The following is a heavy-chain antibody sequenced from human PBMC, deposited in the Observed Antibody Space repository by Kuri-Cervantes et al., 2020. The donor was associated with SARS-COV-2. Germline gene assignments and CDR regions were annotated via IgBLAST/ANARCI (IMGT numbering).Heavy chain of an antibody. Sequence: GESLKISFAASGFTVSSNYMSWVRQAPGKGLEWVAVIWYDGSNKYYADSVKGRFTISRDNSKNTLYLQMNSLRAEDTAVYYCARDFGFGSWELLGTDYRGQGTLVTVSS. CDR3: ARDFGFGSWELLGTDY. CDR1: GFTVSSNY. V-gene: IGHV3-33*08. CDR2: IWYDGSNK. J-gene: IGHJ4*02. D-gene: IGHD1-26*01.